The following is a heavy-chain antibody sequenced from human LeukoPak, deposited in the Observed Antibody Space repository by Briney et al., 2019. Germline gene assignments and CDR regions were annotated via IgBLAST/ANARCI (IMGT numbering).Heavy chain of an antibody. J-gene: IGHJ6*02. CDR3: ARETSVDTAMAYYYYGMDV. CDR2: ISSSGSTI. CDR1: GFTFSSHG. D-gene: IGHD5-18*01. V-gene: IGHV3-48*03. Sequence: PGGSLRLSCAASGFTFSSHGISWVRQAPGKGLAWVSYISSSGSTIYYADSVKGRFTISRDNAKNSLYLQMNSLRAEDTAVYYCARETSVDTAMAYYYYGMDVWGQGTTVTVSS.